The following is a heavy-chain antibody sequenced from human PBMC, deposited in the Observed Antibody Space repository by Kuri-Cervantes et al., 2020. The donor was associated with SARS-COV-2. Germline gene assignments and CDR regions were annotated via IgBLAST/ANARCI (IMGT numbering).Heavy chain of an antibody. J-gene: IGHJ6*03. Sequence: GESLKISCAASGFTFSSYWMSWVRQAPGKGLEWVANIKQDGSEKYYVDSVKGRVTISRDNAKNSLYLQMNSLRAEDTALYYCAKDTAGYWDMDVWGKGTTVTVSS. CDR3: AKDTAGYWDMDV. D-gene: IGHD2-15*01. CDR1: GFTFSSYW. CDR2: IKQDGSEK. V-gene: IGHV3-7*05.